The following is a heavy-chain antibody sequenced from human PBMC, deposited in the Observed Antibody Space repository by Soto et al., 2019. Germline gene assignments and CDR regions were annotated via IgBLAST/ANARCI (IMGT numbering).Heavy chain of an antibody. CDR3: ARDNLYSYGYGGADY. J-gene: IGHJ4*02. CDR1: GGTFSSYA. D-gene: IGHD5-18*01. V-gene: IGHV1-69*01. Sequence: QVQLVQSGAEVQKPGSPVKVSCKASGGTFSSYAISWVRQAPGQGLEWMGGIIPIFGTANYAQKFQCSVPISAVASTSTAYMELSSLRSEDTAVYYCARDNLYSYGYGGADYWCQGTLVTVSS. CDR2: IIPIFGTA.